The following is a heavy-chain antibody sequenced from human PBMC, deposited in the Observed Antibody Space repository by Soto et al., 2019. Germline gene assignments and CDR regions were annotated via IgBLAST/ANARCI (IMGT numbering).Heavy chain of an antibody. CDR3: ARRGGYCSGGSCYPRDSSCCMDV. D-gene: IGHD2-15*01. Sequence: PSQTLSLTCAIYGDSVSSNSAAWNWIRQSPSRGLEWLGRTYYRSKWYNDYAVSVKSRITINPDTSKNQFSLQLNSVTPEDTAVYYCARRGGYCSGGSCYPRDSSCCMDVWGQGTLVTVSS. J-gene: IGHJ6*02. V-gene: IGHV6-1*01. CDR2: TYYRSKWYN. CDR1: GDSVSSNSAA.